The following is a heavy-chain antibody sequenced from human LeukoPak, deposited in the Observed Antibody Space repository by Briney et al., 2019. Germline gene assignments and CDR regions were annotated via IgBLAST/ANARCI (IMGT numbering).Heavy chain of an antibody. CDR1: GGSFSGYY. CDR2: INHSGST. D-gene: IGHD3-16*02. V-gene: IGHV4-34*01. J-gene: IGHJ4*02. CDR3: ARESSMITFGGVIVRKFDY. Sequence: SGTLSLTCAVYGGSFSGYYWSWIRQPPGKGLEWIGEINHSGSTNYNPSLKSRVTISVDTSKNQFSLKLSSVTAADTAVYYCARESSMITFGGVIVRKFDYWGQGTLVTVSS.